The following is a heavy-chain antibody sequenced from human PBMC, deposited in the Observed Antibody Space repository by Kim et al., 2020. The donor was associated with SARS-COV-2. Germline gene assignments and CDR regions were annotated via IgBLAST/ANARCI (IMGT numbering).Heavy chain of an antibody. CDR2: ISSSSSYI. Sequence: GGSLRLSCAASGFTFSSYSMNWVRQAPGKGLEWVSSISSSSSYIYYADSVKGRFTISRDNAKNSLYLQMNSLRAEDTAVYYCARDREYYYDSSGYYTFDYWGQGTLVTVSS. CDR1: GFTFSSYS. CDR3: ARDREYYYDSSGYYTFDY. V-gene: IGHV3-21*01. D-gene: IGHD3-22*01. J-gene: IGHJ4*02.